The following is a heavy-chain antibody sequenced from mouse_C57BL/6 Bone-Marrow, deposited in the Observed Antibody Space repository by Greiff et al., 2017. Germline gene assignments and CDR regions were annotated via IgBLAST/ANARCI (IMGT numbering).Heavy chain of an antibody. V-gene: IGHV3-6*01. J-gene: IGHJ3*01. D-gene: IGHD1-1*01. CDR3: ARGSTTVSAWSAY. CDR2: ISYDGSN. Sequence: VQLKESGPGLVKPSQSLSLTCSVTGYSITSGYYGNWIRQFPGNKLEWMGYISYDGSNNYNPSLKNRISITRDTSKNQFFLKLNSVTTEDTATYYCARGSTTVSAWSAYWGQGTLVAVSA. CDR1: GYSITSGYY.